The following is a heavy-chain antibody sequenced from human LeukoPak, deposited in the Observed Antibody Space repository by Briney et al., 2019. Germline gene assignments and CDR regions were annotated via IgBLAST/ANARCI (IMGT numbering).Heavy chain of an antibody. Sequence: PGGSLRLSCAASGFSLSSYWMNWVRQAPQAPGKGLEWVANIKQDGSEKYYVDSVKGRFTISRDNAKNSLYLQMNSLRAEDTAVYYCARDQPEYSSGWYYNWFDPWGQGTLVTVSS. V-gene: IGHV3-7*01. CDR1: GFSLSSYW. D-gene: IGHD6-19*01. J-gene: IGHJ5*02. CDR3: ARDQPEYSSGWYYNWFDP. CDR2: IKQDGSEK.